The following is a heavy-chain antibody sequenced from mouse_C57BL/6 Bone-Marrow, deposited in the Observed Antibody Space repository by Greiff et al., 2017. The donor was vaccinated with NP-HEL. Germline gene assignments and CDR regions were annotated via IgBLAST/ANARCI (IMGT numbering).Heavy chain of an antibody. V-gene: IGHV1-72*01. D-gene: IGHD2-4*01. J-gene: IGHJ1*03. Sequence: QVQLQQPGAELVKPGASVKLSCKASGYTFTSYWMHWVKQRPGRGLEWIGRIDPNSGGTKYNEKFKSKATLTVDKPSSTAYIQLSSLTSEDSAVYYCASARLRWYFDVWGTGTTVTVSS. CDR2: IDPNSGGT. CDR1: GYTFTSYW. CDR3: ASARLRWYFDV.